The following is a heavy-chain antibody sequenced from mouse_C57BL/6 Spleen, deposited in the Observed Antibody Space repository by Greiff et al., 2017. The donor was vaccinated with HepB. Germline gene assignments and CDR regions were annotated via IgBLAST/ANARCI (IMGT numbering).Heavy chain of an antibody. J-gene: IGHJ2*01. CDR1: GYTFTDYY. D-gene: IGHD1-1*01. CDR2: IYPGSGNT. CDR3: ARRDYYGSSFDY. V-gene: IGHV1-76*01. Sequence: VKVVESGAELVRPGASVKLSCKASGYTFTDYYINWVKQRPGKGLEWIAMIYPGSGNTYYNEKFKGKATLTAEKSSSTAYMQLSSLTSEDSAVYFCARRDYYGSSFDYWGQGTTLTVSS.